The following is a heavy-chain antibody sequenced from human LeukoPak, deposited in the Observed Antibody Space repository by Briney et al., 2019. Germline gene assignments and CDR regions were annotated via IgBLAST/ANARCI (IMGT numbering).Heavy chain of an antibody. CDR3: ARERSYGDNDYFDH. D-gene: IGHD4-17*01. Sequence: GGSLRLSCAVSGLTVSTNYMSWVRQAPGKGLEWVSNIYSGGSTYYADSVKGRFIISRDNSKNTLYLQMNSLRDEDTAVYYCARERSYGDNDYFDHWGQGSLVTVSS. CDR2: IYSGGST. V-gene: IGHV3-66*01. J-gene: IGHJ4*02. CDR1: GLTVSTNY.